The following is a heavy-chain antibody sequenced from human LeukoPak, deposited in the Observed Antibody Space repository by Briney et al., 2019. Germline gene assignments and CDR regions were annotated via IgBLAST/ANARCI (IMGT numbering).Heavy chain of an antibody. J-gene: IGHJ4*02. D-gene: IGHD6-13*01. CDR1: GFTFSSYA. CDR3: ARDDSSSWYCADY. CDR2: ISYDGSKK. Sequence: GGSLRLSCAASGFTFSSYAMHWVRQAPGKGLDWVAVISYDGSKKYCADSVKGRFTISRDNSKNTLYLQMNSLRAEDTAVYYCARDDSSSWYCADYWGQGTLVTVSS. V-gene: IGHV3-30*01.